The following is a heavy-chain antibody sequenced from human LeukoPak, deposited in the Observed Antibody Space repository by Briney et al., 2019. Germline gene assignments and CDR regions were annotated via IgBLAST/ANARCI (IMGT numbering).Heavy chain of an antibody. CDR1: GFTFSNYA. CDR2: ISGSGGST. J-gene: IGHJ4*02. V-gene: IGHV3-23*01. Sequence: GGFLSLSCAASGFTFSNYAMSWVRQAPGKGLEWVSVISGSGGSTYHADSVKGRLTISRDNSNNTLYLQMNSLRAEDTAIYYCAKVRSAVVAAATNYWGQGTLVTVSS. CDR3: AKVRSAVVAAATNY. D-gene: IGHD2-15*01.